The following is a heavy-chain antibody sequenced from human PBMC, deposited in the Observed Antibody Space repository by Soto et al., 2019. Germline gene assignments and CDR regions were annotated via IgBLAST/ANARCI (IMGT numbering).Heavy chain of an antibody. CDR2: ISGSGGST. CDR1: GFTYSSYA. CDR3: AKGHISGWVTLGPFDY. D-gene: IGHD6-19*01. V-gene: IGHV3-23*01. J-gene: IGHJ4*02. Sequence: EVQVLESGGGLVQPGGSLRLSGAASGFTYSSYAMSWVRQAPGKGLEWVSSISGSGGSTYYVGSVKGRFTISRDNSKNRMYLLMNSLTADVTGVYFCAKGHISGWVTLGPFDYWGQGTLVSVSS.